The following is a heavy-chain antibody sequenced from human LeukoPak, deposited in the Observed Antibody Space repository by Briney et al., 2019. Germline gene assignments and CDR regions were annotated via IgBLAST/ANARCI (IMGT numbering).Heavy chain of an antibody. V-gene: IGHV3-48*03. D-gene: IGHD3-10*02. CDR3: AELGITMIGGV. CDR2: ISSSGSTI. CDR1: GFTFSSYE. Sequence: GGSLRLSCAASGFTFSSYEMNWVRPAPGKGLEWVSYISSSGSTIYYADSEKGRFTISRDNAKNSLYLQMNSLRAEDTAVYYCAELGITMIGGVWGKGTTVTISS. J-gene: IGHJ6*04.